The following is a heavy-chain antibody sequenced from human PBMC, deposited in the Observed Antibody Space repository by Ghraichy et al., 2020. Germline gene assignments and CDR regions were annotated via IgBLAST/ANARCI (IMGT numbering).Heavy chain of an antibody. V-gene: IGHV1-58*01. CDR3: AAHYDSSGYPVGFQH. J-gene: IGHJ1*01. D-gene: IGHD3-22*01. CDR1: GFTFTSSA. Sequence: SVKVSCKASGFTFTSSAVQWVRQARGQRLEWIGWIVVGSGNTNYAQKFQERVTITRDMSTSTAYMELSSLRSEDTAVYYCAAHYDSSGYPVGFQHWGQGTLVTVSS. CDR2: IVVGSGNT.